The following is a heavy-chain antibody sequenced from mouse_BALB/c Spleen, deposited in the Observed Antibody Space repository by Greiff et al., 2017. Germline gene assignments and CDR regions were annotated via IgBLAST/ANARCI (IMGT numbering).Heavy chain of an antibody. J-gene: IGHJ3*01. CDR1: GYSITSDYA. V-gene: IGHV3-2*02. CDR2: ISYSGST. CDR3: ARTTTAFAY. D-gene: IGHD1-2*01. Sequence: EVKVEESGPGLVKPSQSLSLTCTVTGYSITSDYAWNWIRQFPGNKLEWMGYISYSGSTSYNPSLKSRISITRDTSKNQFFLQLNSVTTEDTATYYCARTTTAFAYWGQGTLVTVSA.